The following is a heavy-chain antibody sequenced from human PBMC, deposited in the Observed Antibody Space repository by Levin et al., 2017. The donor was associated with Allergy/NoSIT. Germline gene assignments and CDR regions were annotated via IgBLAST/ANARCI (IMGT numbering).Heavy chain of an antibody. CDR2: ISGSGGST. V-gene: IGHV3-23*01. CDR1: GFTFSSYA. D-gene: IGHD6-19*01. CDR3: AKALPMNVGIVVAALDY. Sequence: QAGGSLRLSCAASGFTFSSYAMSWVRQAPGKGLEWVSAISGSGGSTYYADSVKGRFTISRDNSKNTLYLQMNSLRAEDTAVYYCAKALPMNVGIVVAALDYWGQGTLVTVSS. J-gene: IGHJ4*02.